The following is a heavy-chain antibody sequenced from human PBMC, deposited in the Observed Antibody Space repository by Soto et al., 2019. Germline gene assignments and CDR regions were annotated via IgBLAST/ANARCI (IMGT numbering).Heavy chain of an antibody. D-gene: IGHD2-2*01. CDR2: ISSSTSTI. J-gene: IGHJ6*02. V-gene: IGHV3-48*01. CDR1: GFTFSSYS. Sequence: PGGSLRLSCAASGFTFSSYSMNWVRQAPGKGLEWVSYISSSTSTIYYADSVKGRFTISRDNAKNSLYLQMNSLRAEDTAVYYCARDSSDIVVVPAAPYYYYYYGMDVWGQGTTVTVSS. CDR3: ARDSSDIVVVPAAPYYYYYYGMDV.